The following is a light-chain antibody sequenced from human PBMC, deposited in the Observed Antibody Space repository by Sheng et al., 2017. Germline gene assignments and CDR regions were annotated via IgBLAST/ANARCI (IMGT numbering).Light chain of an antibody. CDR3: CSYADSNTYV. J-gene: IGLJ1*01. CDR2: EGS. CDR1: SSDIDYKS. V-gene: IGLV2-23*01. Sequence: QSALTQPASVSGSPGQSITISCTGTSSDIDYKSVSWYQQHLGKAPKFMIYEGSKRPSGVSNRFSGSKSGNTASLTISGLQAEDEADYYCCSYADSNTYVFGTGTKVTV.